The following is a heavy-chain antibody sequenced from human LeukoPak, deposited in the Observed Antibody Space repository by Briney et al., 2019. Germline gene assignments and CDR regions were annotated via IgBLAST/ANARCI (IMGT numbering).Heavy chain of an antibody. D-gene: IGHD5-18*01. CDR3: ARGYVDTSMGFDY. CDR1: GYNFTNYW. V-gene: IGHV5-51*01. Sequence: GESLQISCKGSGYNFTNYWIGWVRQMPGKGLQWMAIIYPGDSDTRYSPSFQGQVTISADTSISTAFLQWSSLKASDTAMFYCARGYVDTSMGFDYWGQGTLVTVSS. J-gene: IGHJ4*02. CDR2: IYPGDSDT.